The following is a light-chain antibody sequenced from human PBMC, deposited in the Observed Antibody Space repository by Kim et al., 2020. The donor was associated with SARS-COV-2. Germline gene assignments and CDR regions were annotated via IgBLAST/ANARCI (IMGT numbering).Light chain of an antibody. J-gene: IGKJ4*01. Sequence: EIVLTQSPGTLSFSPGERATLSCRASQSVSSSYLAWYQQKPGQAPRLLIYGASSRATGIPDRFSGSGSGTDFTLTISRLEPEDFAVYFCQQYHSSLTFGGGTKVDIK. CDR3: QQYHSSLT. CDR2: GAS. V-gene: IGKV3-20*01. CDR1: QSVSSSY.